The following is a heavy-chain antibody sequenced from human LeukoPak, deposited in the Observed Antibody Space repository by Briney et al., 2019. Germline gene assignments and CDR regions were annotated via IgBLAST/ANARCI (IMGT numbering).Heavy chain of an antibody. V-gene: IGHV3-30-3*01. CDR1: GFTFSSYA. CDR2: ISYDGSNK. D-gene: IGHD2-2*01. J-gene: IGHJ5*02. Sequence: PGGSLRLSCAASGFTFSSYAMSWVRQAPGKGLEWVAVISYDGSNKDYADSVKGRFTISRDNSKNTLYLQMNSLRAEDTAVYYCARGGRYCSSTSCHNWFDPWGQGTLVTVSS. CDR3: ARGGRYCSSTSCHNWFDP.